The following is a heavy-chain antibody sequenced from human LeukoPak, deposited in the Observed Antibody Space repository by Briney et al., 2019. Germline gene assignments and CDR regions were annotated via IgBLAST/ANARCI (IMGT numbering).Heavy chain of an antibody. Sequence: GGSLRLSCAASGFTVSSNYMNWVRQAPGKGLEWVSIIYTGGSTYYADPVKGRFSISRHNSKNTLYLQMNSLRAEDTAVYYCARAPNWGFGLDVWGQGTTVTVSS. CDR1: GFTVSSNY. V-gene: IGHV3-53*04. CDR2: IYTGGST. J-gene: IGHJ6*02. D-gene: IGHD7-27*01. CDR3: ARAPNWGFGLDV.